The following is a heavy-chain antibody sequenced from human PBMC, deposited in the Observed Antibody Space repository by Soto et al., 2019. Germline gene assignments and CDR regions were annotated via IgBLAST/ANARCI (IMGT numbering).Heavy chain of an antibody. CDR3: ARRVLEWLYYYYGMDV. Sequence: SETLSLTCAVYGGSFSCYYWSWIRQPPGKGLEWIGEINHSGSTNYNPSLKSRVTISVDTSKNQFSLKLSSVTAADTAVYYCARRVLEWLYYYYGMDVWGQGTTVTVSS. CDR1: GGSFSCYY. D-gene: IGHD3-3*01. J-gene: IGHJ6*02. CDR2: INHSGST. V-gene: IGHV4-34*01.